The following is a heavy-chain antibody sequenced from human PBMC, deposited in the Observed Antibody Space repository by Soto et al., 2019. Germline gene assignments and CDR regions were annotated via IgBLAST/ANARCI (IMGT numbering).Heavy chain of an antibody. V-gene: IGHV3-13*01. CDR3: ARDRPSGGLDP. Sequence: EVQLVESGGGLVQPGGSLRLSCAASGFTFSSYDMHWVRQATGKGLEWVSAIGTAGDTYYPGSVKGRVTISREKAKSDLYIQMNSLRAGDTAVYYCARDRPSGGLDPWGQGTLVTVSS. CDR2: IGTAGDT. CDR1: GFTFSSYD. J-gene: IGHJ5*02. D-gene: IGHD5-12*01.